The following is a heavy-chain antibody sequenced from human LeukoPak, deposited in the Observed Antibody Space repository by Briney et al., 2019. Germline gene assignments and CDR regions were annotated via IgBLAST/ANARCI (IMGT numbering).Heavy chain of an antibody. V-gene: IGHV1-46*01. J-gene: IGHJ4*02. Sequence: ASVKVSCKASGYTFTSYYMHWVRRAPGQGLEWMGIINPSGGSTSYAQKFQGRVTMTRDTSTSTVYMELSSLRSEDTAVYYRARDSRYSSSSLPRGYWGQGTLVTVSS. D-gene: IGHD6-6*01. CDR1: GYTFTSYY. CDR3: ARDSRYSSSSLPRGY. CDR2: INPSGGST.